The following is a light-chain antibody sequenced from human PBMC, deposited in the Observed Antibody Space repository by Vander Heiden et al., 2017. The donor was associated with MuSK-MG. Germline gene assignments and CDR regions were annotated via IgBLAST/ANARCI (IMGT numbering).Light chain of an antibody. CDR1: QSVSSY. CDR3: QQRSNWPPYT. Sequence: EFVFSHSPDTLSLSPGARATLSCRTRQSVSSYLAWYQQKPGQPPRLLIYDSANRATGIPARFSGSGCARDVTLTNSSREPEDFAVYYCQQRSNWPPYTFGQGTKVEIK. V-gene: IGKV3-11*02. J-gene: IGKJ2*01. CDR2: DSA.